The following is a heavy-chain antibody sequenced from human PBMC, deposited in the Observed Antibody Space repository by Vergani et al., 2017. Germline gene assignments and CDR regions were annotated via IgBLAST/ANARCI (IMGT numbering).Heavy chain of an antibody. J-gene: IGHJ4*02. Sequence: QLQLQESGPGLLKPSETLSLTCTVSGGSISSYYWSWIRQPPGKGLEWIGYIYYSGSTNYNPSLKSRVTISVDTSKNQFSLKLSSVTAADTAVYYCARESSYGDYGYWGQGTLVTVSS. CDR3: ARESSYGDYGY. D-gene: IGHD4-17*01. CDR1: GGSISSYY. CDR2: IYYSGST. V-gene: IGHV4-59*01.